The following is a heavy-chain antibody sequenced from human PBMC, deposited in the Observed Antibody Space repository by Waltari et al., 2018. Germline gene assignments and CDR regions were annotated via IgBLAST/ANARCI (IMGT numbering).Heavy chain of an antibody. CDR1: GYTFTSYA. V-gene: IGHV1-3*03. J-gene: IGHJ4*02. CDR2: INAGNGTT. CDR3: ARDETAYDFWSGPVFLAY. Sequence: QVQLVQSGAEVKKPGASGKVACKASGYTFTSYAMHRVRQARGKGLEWMGWINAGNGTTKYSQAFQGRVTITRDTSASTAYMELSSLRSEDMAVYYCARDETAYDFWSGPVFLAYWGQGTLVTVSS. D-gene: IGHD3-3*01.